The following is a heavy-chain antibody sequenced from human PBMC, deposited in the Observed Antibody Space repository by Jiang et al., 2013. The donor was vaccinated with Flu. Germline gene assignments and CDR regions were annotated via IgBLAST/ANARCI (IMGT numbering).Heavy chain of an antibody. CDR1: GDSVSSNSAA. V-gene: IGHV6-1*01. J-gene: IGHJ5*02. Sequence: QTLSLTCAISGDSVSSNSAAWNWIRQSPSRGLEWLGRTYYRSKWYNDYAVSVKSRITINPDTSKSQFSLQLNSVTPEDTAVYYCARESSSSWYGNHNWFDPWGQGTLVTVSS. CDR2: TYYRSKWYN. CDR3: ARESSSSWYGNHNWFDP. D-gene: IGHD6-13*01.